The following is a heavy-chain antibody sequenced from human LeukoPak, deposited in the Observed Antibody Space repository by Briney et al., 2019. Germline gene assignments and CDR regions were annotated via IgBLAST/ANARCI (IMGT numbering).Heavy chain of an antibody. V-gene: IGHV1-18*04. CDR1: GSTFTGHY. J-gene: IGHJ5*02. CDR2: ISIYNGNT. CDR3: ARITYDFWSGYYMPDDP. D-gene: IGHD3-3*01. Sequence: ASVKVSCKASGSTFTGHYMHWVRQAPGQGLEWMGWISIYNGNTDYAQKLRGRVTMTTDTSTSTAYMELRSLRSDDTAVYYCARITYDFWSGYYMPDDPWGQGTLVTVSS.